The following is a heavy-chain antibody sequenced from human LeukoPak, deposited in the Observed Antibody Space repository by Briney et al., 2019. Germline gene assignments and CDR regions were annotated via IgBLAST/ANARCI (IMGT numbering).Heavy chain of an antibody. J-gene: IGHJ3*02. Sequence: SETLSLTCTVSGGSISSGGYYWSWIRQHPGKGLEWIGYIYYSGSTYYNPSLKSRVTISVDTSKNQFSLKLSSVTAADTAVYYCARGGGGNWAFDIWGQGTMVTVSS. CDR2: IYYSGST. CDR1: GGSISSGGYY. D-gene: IGHD2-15*01. V-gene: IGHV4-31*03. CDR3: ARGGGGNWAFDI.